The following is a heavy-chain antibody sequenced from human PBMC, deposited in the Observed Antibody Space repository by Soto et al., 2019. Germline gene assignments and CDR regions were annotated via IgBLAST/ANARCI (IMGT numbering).Heavy chain of an antibody. CDR1: GFTFGTYA. CDR3: AKVMNYDYNYSLDV. Sequence: QVQLVESGGGVVQPGRSLRLSCAASGFTFGTYAMHWVRQAPGQGLEWVAVISYDGSNKYYADSVRGRFTISRDKSKNTVYLQMNSLSAEDTAVYYCAKVMNYDYNYSLDVWGQGTTVTVSS. V-gene: IGHV3-30*18. CDR2: ISYDGSNK. J-gene: IGHJ6*02.